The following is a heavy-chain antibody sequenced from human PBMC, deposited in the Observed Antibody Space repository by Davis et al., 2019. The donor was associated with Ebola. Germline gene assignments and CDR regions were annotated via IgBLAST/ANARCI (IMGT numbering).Heavy chain of an antibody. D-gene: IGHD6-19*01. J-gene: IGHJ5*02. Sequence: PGGSLRLSCAATGFTFSSNSMNWVRQAPGKGLEWVSSITSVSGRTSYAASVKGRFTLSRDNAKNSLYLQMNSLRAEDSAVYYCARAPAGRWQWPGTACDQWGQGTLVTVSS. V-gene: IGHV3-21*01. CDR2: ITSVSGRT. CDR3: ARAPAGRWQWPGTACDQ. CDR1: GFTFSSNS.